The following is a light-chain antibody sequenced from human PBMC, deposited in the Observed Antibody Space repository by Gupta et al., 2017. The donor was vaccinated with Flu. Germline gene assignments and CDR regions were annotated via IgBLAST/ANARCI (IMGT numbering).Light chain of an antibody. CDR1: DIGTKS. J-gene: IGLJ3*02. CDR3: QVWDSSSDWV. CDR2: DNS. V-gene: IGLV3-21*02. Sequence: TCGGNDIGTKSVHWYQQKPGQAPVLVVYDNSDRPSGIPERFSGSISGNTATLAISRVEAGDEADYYCQVWDSSSDWVFGGGTKLTVL.